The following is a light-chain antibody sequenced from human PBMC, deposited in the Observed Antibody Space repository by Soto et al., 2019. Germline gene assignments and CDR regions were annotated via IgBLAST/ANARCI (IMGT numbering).Light chain of an antibody. Sequence: IQMTQSPSSLSASVGDRVTITCRASQGISSALAWYQQKPGKAPKLLIYDASSLQTGVPSRFSGSGSGTDFSLTISSLHPEDVATYYCQQVDSYPRTFGQGTKVDIK. V-gene: IGKV1-13*02. CDR3: QQVDSYPRT. CDR2: DAS. CDR1: QGISSA. J-gene: IGKJ1*01.